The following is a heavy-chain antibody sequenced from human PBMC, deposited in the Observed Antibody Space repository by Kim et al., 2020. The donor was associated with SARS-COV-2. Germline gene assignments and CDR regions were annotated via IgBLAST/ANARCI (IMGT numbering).Heavy chain of an antibody. CDR3: AKMWAPERKWSVLYYYDSSGYYYFDY. J-gene: IGHJ4*02. CDR1: GFTFSSYA. CDR2: ISGSGGST. Sequence: GGSLRLSCAASGFTFSSYAMSWVRQAPGKGLEWVSAISGSGGSTYYADSVKGRFTISRDNSKNTLYLQMNSLRAEDTAVYYCAKMWAPERKWSVLYYYDSSGYYYFDYWGQGTLVTVSS. D-gene: IGHD3-22*01. V-gene: IGHV3-23*01.